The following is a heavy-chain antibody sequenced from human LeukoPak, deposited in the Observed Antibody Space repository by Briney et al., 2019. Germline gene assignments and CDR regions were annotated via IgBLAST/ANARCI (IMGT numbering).Heavy chain of an antibody. V-gene: IGHV1-2*02. CDR2: INPNSGGT. CDR1: GYTFTGYY. Sequence: ASVKVSCKASGYTFTGYYMHWVRQAPGQGLEWMGWINPNSGGTNYAQKFQGRVTMTRDTSISTAYMELSSLRSEDTAVYYCARDCPGGTNGVCFPFDYWGQGTLVTVSS. D-gene: IGHD2-8*01. CDR3: ARDCPGGTNGVCFPFDY. J-gene: IGHJ4*02.